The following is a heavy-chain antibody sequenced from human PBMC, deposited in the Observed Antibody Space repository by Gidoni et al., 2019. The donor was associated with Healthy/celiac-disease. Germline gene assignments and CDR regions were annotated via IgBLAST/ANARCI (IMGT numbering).Heavy chain of an antibody. CDR2: ISYDGSNK. D-gene: IGHD3-9*01. CDR3: AKVGGDYDILTTWFDY. V-gene: IGHV3-30*18. J-gene: IGHJ4*02. CDR1: GFTFSSYG. Sequence: QVQLVESGGGVVQPGRSLRLSCAASGFTFSSYGMPWVRQAPGKELEWVAVISYDGSNKYYADSVKGRFTISRDNSKNTLYLQMNSLRAEDTAVYYCAKVGGDYDILTTWFDYWGQGTLVTVSS.